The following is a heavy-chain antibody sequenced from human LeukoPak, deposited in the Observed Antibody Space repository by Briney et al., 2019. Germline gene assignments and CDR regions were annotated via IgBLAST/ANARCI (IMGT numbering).Heavy chain of an antibody. Sequence: GGSLRLSCAASGFTFNSYAMNWVRQAPGKGLEWVSTISSSGNNTYYADSVKGRFTISRDNSKNRLYLQMNSLRAEDTAVYYCAKCLVATTDQNYFYYYYIDVWGKGTTVTVSS. CDR3: AKCLVATTDQNYFYYYYIDV. D-gene: IGHD5-12*01. CDR2: ISSSGNNT. CDR1: GFTFNSYA. V-gene: IGHV3-23*01. J-gene: IGHJ6*03.